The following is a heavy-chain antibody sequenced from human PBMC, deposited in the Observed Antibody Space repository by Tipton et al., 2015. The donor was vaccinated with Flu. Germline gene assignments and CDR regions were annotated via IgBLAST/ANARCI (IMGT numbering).Heavy chain of an antibody. D-gene: IGHD3-10*01. CDR1: GGSISSSSYY. CDR2: IYYSGST. CDR3: ARGLFSSGSYYIDY. J-gene: IGHJ4*02. Sequence: TLSLTCTVSGGSISSSSYYWGWIRQPPGKGLEWIGSIYYSGSTYYNPSLKSRVTISVDTSKNQFSLKLSSVTAADTAVYYCARGLFSSGSYYIDYWGKGTLVTVSS. V-gene: IGHV4-39*07.